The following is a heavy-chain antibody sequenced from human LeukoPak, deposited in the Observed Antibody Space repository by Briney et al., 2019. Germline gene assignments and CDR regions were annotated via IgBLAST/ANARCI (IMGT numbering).Heavy chain of an antibody. CDR3: ARREYYYDSSGYYLGPERWARFDY. CDR2: IYPGDSDT. J-gene: IGHJ4*02. D-gene: IGHD3-22*01. V-gene: IGHV5-51*01. Sequence: GESLKISCKGSGYSFTSYWIGWVRQMPGKGLEWMGIIYPGDSDTRYSPSFQGQVTISAGKSISTAYLQWSSLKASDTAMYYCARREYYYDSSGYYLGPERWARFDYWGQGTLVTVSS. CDR1: GYSFTSYW.